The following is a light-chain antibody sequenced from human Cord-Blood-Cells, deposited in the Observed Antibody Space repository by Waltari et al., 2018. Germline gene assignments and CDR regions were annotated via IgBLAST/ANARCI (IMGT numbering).Light chain of an antibody. J-gene: IGKJ1*01. Sequence: VLPQSPSTLPLSPGERATLSCRASQSVSSYLAWYQQKPGQAPRLLIYDASNRATGIPARFSGSGSGTDFTLTISSLEPEDFAVYYCQQRSNWPRTFGQGTKVEIK. CDR2: DAS. CDR1: QSVSSY. V-gene: IGKV3-11*01. CDR3: QQRSNWPRT.